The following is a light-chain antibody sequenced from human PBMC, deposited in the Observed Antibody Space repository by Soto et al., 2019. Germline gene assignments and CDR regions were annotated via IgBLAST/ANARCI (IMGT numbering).Light chain of an antibody. CDR3: QQSYSTPRD. V-gene: IGKV1-39*01. CDR1: QSISSY. J-gene: IGKJ5*01. Sequence: DIQMTQSPSPLSASVGDRVTITCRASQSISSYLNWYQQKPGKAPKLLIYAASSLQSGVPSRFSGSGSGTDFILTISSLQPEDFATYYCQQSYSTPRDFGQGTRLEIK. CDR2: AAS.